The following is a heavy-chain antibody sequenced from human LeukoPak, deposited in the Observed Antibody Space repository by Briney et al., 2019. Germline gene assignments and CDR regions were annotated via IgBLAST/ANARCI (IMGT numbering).Heavy chain of an antibody. D-gene: IGHD5-12*01. CDR1: GYTFTSYY. CDR3: ARDGPYGVATITGGFDY. V-gene: IGHV1-46*01. CDR2: INPSGATT. J-gene: IGHJ4*02. Sequence: ASVKVSCKASGYTFTSYYLHWVRQAPGQGLEWMGIINPSGATTSYAQKFQGKFTMTWDMSTSTVYMELGSLRSEDTAVYYCARDGPYGVATITGGFDYWGQGTLVTVSS.